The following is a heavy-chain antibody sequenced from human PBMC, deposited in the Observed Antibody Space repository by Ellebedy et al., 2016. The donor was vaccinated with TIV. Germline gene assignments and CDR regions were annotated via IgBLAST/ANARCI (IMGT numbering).Heavy chain of an antibody. D-gene: IGHD7-27*01. CDR2: IYYSGCA. J-gene: IGHJ4*02. V-gene: IGHV4-61*01. Sequence: MPSETLSLTCTVSGGPASRSSHLWSWIRQPPGKGLEGIGHIYYSGCANYNPSLKSRVTMSVDTSKNQFSLKLSSVTAADTAVYYCARDTVTANWGPLFDYWGQGTLVTVSS. CDR1: GGPASRSSHL. CDR3: ARDTVTANWGPLFDY.